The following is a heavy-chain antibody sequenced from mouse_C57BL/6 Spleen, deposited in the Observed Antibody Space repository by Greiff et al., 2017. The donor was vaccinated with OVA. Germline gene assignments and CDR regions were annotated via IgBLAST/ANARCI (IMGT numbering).Heavy chain of an antibody. CDR1: GFTFSNYW. J-gene: IGHJ2*01. Sequence: EVQGVESGGGLVQPGGSMKLSCVASGFTFSNYWMNWVRQSPEKGLEWVAQIRLKSDNYATHYAESVKGRFTISRDDSKSSVYLQMNNLRAEDTGIYYCTGGYDYRQSYFDYWGQGTTLTVSS. CDR2: IRLKSDNYAT. D-gene: IGHD2-4*01. CDR3: TGGYDYRQSYFDY. V-gene: IGHV6-3*01.